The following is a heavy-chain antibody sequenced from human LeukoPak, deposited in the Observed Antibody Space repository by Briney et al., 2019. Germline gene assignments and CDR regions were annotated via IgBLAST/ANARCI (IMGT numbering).Heavy chain of an antibody. CDR2: ISRSGSTK. CDR1: GFTFSDYN. J-gene: IGHJ3*02. D-gene: IGHD1-1*01. CDR3: AREPLYNWNGHGTFEI. Sequence: GGSLRLSCAASGFTFSDYNMRWIRQAPGKGLEWVSSISRSGSTKYYADSVKGRFTISRDNAKNSLYLQMNSLRAEDTAVYYCAREPLYNWNGHGTFEIWGQGTMVTVSS. V-gene: IGHV3-11*01.